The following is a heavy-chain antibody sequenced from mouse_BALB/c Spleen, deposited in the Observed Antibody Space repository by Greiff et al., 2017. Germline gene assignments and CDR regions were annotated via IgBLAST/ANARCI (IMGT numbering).Heavy chain of an antibody. J-gene: IGHJ3*01. CDR3: ARGGLEAWFAY. CDR2: ISSGGST. V-gene: IGHV5-6-5*01. CDR1: VFTFSSYA. Sequence: DVHLVESGGGLVKPGGSLKLSCAASVFTFSSYAMSWVRQTPEKRLEWVASISSGGSTYYPDSVKGRFTISRDNARNILYLQMSSLRSEDTAMYYCARGGLEAWFAYWGQGTLVTVSA. D-gene: IGHD3-1*01.